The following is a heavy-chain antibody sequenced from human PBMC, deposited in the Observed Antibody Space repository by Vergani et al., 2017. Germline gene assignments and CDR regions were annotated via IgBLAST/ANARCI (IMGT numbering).Heavy chain of an antibody. J-gene: IGHJ6*02. CDR2: INHSGST. D-gene: IGHD3-10*01. V-gene: IGHV4-34*01. CDR3: ARLAGSGSLAYYYYYGMDV. Sequence: QVQLQQWGAGLLKPSETLSLTCAVYGGSFSGYYWSWIRQPPGKGLEWIGEINHSGSTNYNPSLKSRVTISVDTSKNQFSLKLSSVTAADTAVYYLARLAGSGSLAYYYYYGMDVWGQGTTVTVSS. CDR1: GGSFSGYY.